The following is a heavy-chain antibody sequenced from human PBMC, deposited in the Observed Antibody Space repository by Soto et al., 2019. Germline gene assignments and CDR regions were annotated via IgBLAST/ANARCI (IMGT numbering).Heavy chain of an antibody. V-gene: IGHV1-2*04. CDR2: INPNGGGT. J-gene: IGHJ6*02. CDR1: GYTFTGYY. CDR3: GRDRGYSYGYFCQLSYYYHYGMDF. Sequence: GASVKVSCKASGYTFTGYYMHWVRQAPGQGLEWMGWINPNGGGTNYAQKFQGWVTMTRDTSVSTGYMELSRLRSDDTAVYYCGRDRGYSYGYFCQLSYYYHYGMDFWGQGTKVTVSS. D-gene: IGHD5-18*01.